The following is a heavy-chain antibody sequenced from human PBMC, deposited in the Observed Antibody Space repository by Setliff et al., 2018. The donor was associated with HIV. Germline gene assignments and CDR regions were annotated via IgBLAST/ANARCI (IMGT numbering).Heavy chain of an antibody. D-gene: IGHD6-19*01. Sequence: ESLKISCAASGFTFNKYIMSWVRQAPGKGLEWVSAISDNGGSTYYADSMEGRFTISRDNSKNTLYLQLSGLRAEDTAVYYCASIYTAGTELLTDYWGQGTLVTVS. CDR3: ASIYTAGTELLTDY. CDR2: ISDNGGST. J-gene: IGHJ4*01. V-gene: IGHV3-23*01. CDR1: GFTFNKYI.